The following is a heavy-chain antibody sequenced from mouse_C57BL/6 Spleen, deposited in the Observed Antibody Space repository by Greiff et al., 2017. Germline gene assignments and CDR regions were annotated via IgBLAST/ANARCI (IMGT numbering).Heavy chain of an antibody. D-gene: IGHD2-3*01. V-gene: IGHV1-20*01. J-gene: IGHJ4*01. CDR3: ARRGIYDGYYLYAMDY. CDR2: INPYNGDT. CDR1: GYSFTGYF. Sequence: EVKLVESGPELVKPGDSVKISCKASGYSFTGYFMNWVMQSHGKSLEWIGRINPYNGDTFYNQKFKGKATLTVDKSSSTAHMELRSLTSEDSAVYYCARRGIYDGYYLYAMDYWGQGTSVTVSS.